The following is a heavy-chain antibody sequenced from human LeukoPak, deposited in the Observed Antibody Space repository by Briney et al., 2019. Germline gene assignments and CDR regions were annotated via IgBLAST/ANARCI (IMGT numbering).Heavy chain of an antibody. V-gene: IGHV3-7*01. J-gene: IGHJ3*02. CDR1: EFTFTNFW. CDR2: TNRDGSEK. Sequence: PGGSLRLSCAASEFTFTNFWMSWVRQAPGKGLAWVANTNRDGSEKYYVDSVKGRVTISRDNAMNFLYLQLDSLRVDDTAVYYCARDSASCRGCAFDIWSQGTVVTVSS. CDR3: ARDSASCRGCAFDI. D-gene: IGHD2-2*01.